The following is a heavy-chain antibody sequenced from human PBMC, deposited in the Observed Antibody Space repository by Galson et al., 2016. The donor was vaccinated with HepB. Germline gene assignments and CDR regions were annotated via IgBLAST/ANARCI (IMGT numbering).Heavy chain of an antibody. V-gene: IGHV1-8*01. CDR2: MNPKTGDT. CDR3: ARGKVATYH. D-gene: IGHD5-12*01. CDR1: GYTFTTYE. J-gene: IGHJ5*02. Sequence: SVKVSCKASGYTFTTYEINWVRQATGQGPEWQGWMNPKTGDTAYAQRFQGRLTMTSDTSIMTAYMELSSLRSEDTAVYYCARGKVATYHWGQGTLVTVSS.